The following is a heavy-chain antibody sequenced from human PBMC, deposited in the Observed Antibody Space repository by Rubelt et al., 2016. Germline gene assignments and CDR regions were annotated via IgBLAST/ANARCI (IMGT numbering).Heavy chain of an antibody. V-gene: IGHV3-64D*06. CDR1: GFTFSSYA. Sequence: EVQLVESGGGLVQPGGSLRLSCSASGFTFSSYAMHWVRQAPGKGLEYVSAISSNGGSTYYADAVKGRFTISRDDSKNTLYLQMSGLRAEDTAVYYCLKLGCSRITCYGNCWGQGTLVTVSP. CDR3: LKLGCSRITCYGNC. D-gene: IGHD2-2*01. J-gene: IGHJ4*02. CDR2: ISSNGGST.